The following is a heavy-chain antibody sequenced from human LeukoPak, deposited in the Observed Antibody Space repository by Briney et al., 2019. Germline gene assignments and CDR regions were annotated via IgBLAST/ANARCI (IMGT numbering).Heavy chain of an antibody. CDR3: ARLDIFYYGMDV. Sequence: SETLSLTCTVSGGSISSSSYYWGWIRQPPGKGLEWIGSIYYSGSTYYNPSLKSRVTISVDTSKNQFSLKLSSVTAADTAVCYCARLDIFYYGMDVWGQGTTVTVSS. CDR2: IYYSGST. V-gene: IGHV4-39*01. D-gene: IGHD3-9*01. J-gene: IGHJ6*02. CDR1: GGSISSSSYY.